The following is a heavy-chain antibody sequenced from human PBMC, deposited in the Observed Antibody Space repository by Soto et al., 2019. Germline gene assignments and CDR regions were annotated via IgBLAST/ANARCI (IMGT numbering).Heavy chain of an antibody. CDR1: GYTFTSYG. V-gene: IGHV1-18*01. CDR2: ISAYNGNT. CDR3: ARVTNRGYSYGSYCYGMDV. J-gene: IGHJ6*02. D-gene: IGHD5-18*01. Sequence: ASVKVSCKASGYTFTSYGISWVRQAPGQGLEWMGWISAYNGNTNYAQKLQGRVTMTTDTSTSTAYMGLRSLRSDDTAVYYCARVTNRGYSYGSYCYGMDVWGQGTTVTVSS.